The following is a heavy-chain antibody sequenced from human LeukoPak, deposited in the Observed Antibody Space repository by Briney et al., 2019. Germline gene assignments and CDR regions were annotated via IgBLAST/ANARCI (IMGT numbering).Heavy chain of an antibody. D-gene: IGHD6-6*01. CDR2: VNPNSGNT. V-gene: IGHV1-8*01. CDR3: ARGPPLYSSSSYYYYGMDV. J-gene: IGHJ6*02. CDR1: GYTFTSYD. Sequence: GASVKVSCKASGYTFTSYDINWVRQATGQGLEWMGWVNPNSGNTGYAQKFQGRVTMTRNTSISTAYMELSSLRSEDTAVYYCARGPPLYSSSSYYYYGMDVWGQGTTVTVSS.